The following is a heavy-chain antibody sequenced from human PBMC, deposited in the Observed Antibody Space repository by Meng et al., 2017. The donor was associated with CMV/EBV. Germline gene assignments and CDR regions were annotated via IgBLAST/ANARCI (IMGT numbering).Heavy chain of an antibody. J-gene: IGHJ4*02. CDR2: IIPIFGTA. V-gene: IGHV1-69*12. CDR1: GRSFSSHA. Sequence: QIQLVRSGAGGTKPGSSVKLVSKPSGRSFSSHAIRLVQQAPGQGLGWMGAIIPIFGTANYAQKFQGRVTITADESTSTAYMALSSLRSEDTAVYYCARNQPSRVWSHEDYWGQGNLVTVSS. D-gene: IGHD2-2*01. CDR3: ARNQPSRVWSHEDY.